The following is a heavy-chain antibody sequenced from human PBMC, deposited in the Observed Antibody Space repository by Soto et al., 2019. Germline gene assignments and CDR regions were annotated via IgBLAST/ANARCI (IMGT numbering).Heavy chain of an antibody. Sequence: PGESLKISCKGSGYSFTSYWIGWVRQMPGKGLEWMGIIYPGDSDTRYSPSFQGQVTISADKSISTAYLQWSSLKASDTAMYYCARAGSIAAAGDYYYYYGMDVWGQGTTVTVSS. CDR2: IYPGDSDT. CDR1: GYSFTSYW. V-gene: IGHV5-51*01. J-gene: IGHJ6*02. CDR3: ARAGSIAAAGDYYYYYGMDV. D-gene: IGHD6-13*01.